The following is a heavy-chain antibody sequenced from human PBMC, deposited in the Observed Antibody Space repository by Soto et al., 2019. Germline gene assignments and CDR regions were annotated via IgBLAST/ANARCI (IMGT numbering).Heavy chain of an antibody. J-gene: IGHJ1*01. CDR3: ARCRTDYGDDALPSKY. CDR2: ISAYNGKT. D-gene: IGHD4-17*01. V-gene: IGHV1-18*01. Sequence: QVQLVQSGAEVKKPGASVKVSCTASGYSFTGYAFNWVRQAPGQGIEWIGWISAYNGKTIYSQKFQGRATMTTDASTTTAFMELRSLTSDDTAVYYCARCRTDYGDDALPSKYWGQGTLVTVSS. CDR1: GYSFTGYA.